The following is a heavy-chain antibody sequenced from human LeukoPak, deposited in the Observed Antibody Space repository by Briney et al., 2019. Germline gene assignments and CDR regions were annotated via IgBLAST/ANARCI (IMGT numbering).Heavy chain of an antibody. CDR1: GYTLTELS. CDR3: ARSGGWYGGGWFDP. J-gene: IGHJ5*02. V-gene: IGHV1-24*01. Sequence: ASVKVSCKVSGYTLTELSMHWVRQAPGKGLEWMGGFDPEDGETIYAQKLQGRVTMTTDTSTSTAYMELRSLRSDDTAVYYCARSGGWYGGGWFDPWGQGTLVTVSS. D-gene: IGHD6-19*01. CDR2: FDPEDGET.